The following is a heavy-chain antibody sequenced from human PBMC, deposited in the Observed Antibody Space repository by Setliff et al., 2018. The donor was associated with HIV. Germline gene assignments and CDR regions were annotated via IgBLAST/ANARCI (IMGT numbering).Heavy chain of an antibody. CDR2: ISTNGDTT. CDR1: GFAFSNYV. J-gene: IGHJ3*02. Sequence: PGGSLRLSCAASGFAFSNYVMHWFRQAPGKGLQFVSAISTNGDTTYYADSVKGRFTISRDNSKNTLYLQMNSLGEADTALYYCVNLLIDMWGQGTMVTVSS. CDR3: VNLLIDM. D-gene: IGHD3-9*01. V-gene: IGHV3-64D*08.